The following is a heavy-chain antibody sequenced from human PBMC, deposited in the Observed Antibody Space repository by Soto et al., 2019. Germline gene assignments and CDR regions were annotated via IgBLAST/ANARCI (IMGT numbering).Heavy chain of an antibody. J-gene: IGHJ4*02. V-gene: IGHV3-23*01. CDR2: IAETGSST. CDR3: AKRVYGSGSPDY. CDR1: GVNFNGYS. D-gene: IGHD3-10*01. Sequence: VVLLRVWCAVSGVNFNGYSMSWVRQAPGQGLEWVSGIAETGSSTYYADSVKGRFTISRDNSENTLYLQMNSLRAEDTAIYYCAKRVYGSGSPDYWGQGTLVTVSS.